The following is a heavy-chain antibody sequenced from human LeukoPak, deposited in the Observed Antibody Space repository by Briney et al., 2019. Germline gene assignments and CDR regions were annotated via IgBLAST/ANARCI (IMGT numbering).Heavy chain of an antibody. CDR2: IYYSGST. Sequence: SETLSLTCTVSGGSISSHYWSWIRQPPGKGLEWIGYIYYSGSTNYNPSLKSRVTISVDTSKNQFPLKLSSVTAADTAVYYCARGGYSGCDYWGQGTLVTVSS. J-gene: IGHJ4*02. D-gene: IGHD5-12*01. CDR3: ARGGYSGCDY. V-gene: IGHV4-59*11. CDR1: GGSISSHY.